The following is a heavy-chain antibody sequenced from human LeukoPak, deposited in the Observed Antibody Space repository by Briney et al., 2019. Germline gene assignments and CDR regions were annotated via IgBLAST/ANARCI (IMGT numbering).Heavy chain of an antibody. D-gene: IGHD1-26*01. CDR2: VSYDGSDK. V-gene: IGHV3-30-3*01. CDR3: ARDRSWELHINLYFAL. Sequence: PGGSLRLSCAASGFPFSNYAMHWVRQAPGKELEWVAVVSYDGSDKSYADCVKGRFTISRDNSNNTLYLQMNSLRAEDTAVYYCARDRSWELHINLYFALWGRGTLFTVSS. CDR1: GFPFSNYA. J-gene: IGHJ2*01.